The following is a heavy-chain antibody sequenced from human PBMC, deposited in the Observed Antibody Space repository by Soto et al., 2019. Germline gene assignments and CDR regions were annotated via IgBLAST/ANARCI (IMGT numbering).Heavy chain of an antibody. CDR3: ARLNIDAGTSDY. J-gene: IGHJ4*02. V-gene: IGHV4-39*01. D-gene: IGHD1-26*01. Sequence: SETLSLTCTVSGGSISSSSYYWGWIRQPPGKGLEGIGSIYYSGSTYYNPSLKSRVTISVDTSKNQFSLRLSSVTAADTAVYYCARLNIDAGTSDYWGQGTLVTVSS. CDR1: GGSISSSSYY. CDR2: IYYSGST.